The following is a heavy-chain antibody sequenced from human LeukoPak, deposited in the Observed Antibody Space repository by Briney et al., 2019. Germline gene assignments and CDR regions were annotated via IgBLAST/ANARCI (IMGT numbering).Heavy chain of an antibody. CDR1: GGSISSGDYY. CDR3: ARDLGYYDSSGSDAGGY. V-gene: IGHV4-30-4*08. CDR2: IYYSGSN. J-gene: IGHJ4*02. Sequence: SQTLSLTCTVYGGSISSGDYYWSWIRQPPGKGLEWIGYIYYSGSNYYNPSLKSRITISVDTSKNQFSLKLSSVTAADTAVYYCARDLGYYDSSGSDAGGYWGQGTLVTVSS. D-gene: IGHD3-22*01.